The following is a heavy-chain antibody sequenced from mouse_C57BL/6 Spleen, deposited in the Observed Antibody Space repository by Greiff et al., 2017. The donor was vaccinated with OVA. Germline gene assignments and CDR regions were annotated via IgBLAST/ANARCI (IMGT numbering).Heavy chain of an antibody. CDR3: ARDVYYDYDGAWFAY. CDR2: IYPGSGST. D-gene: IGHD2-4*01. Sequence: QVQLQQPGAELVKPGASVKMSCKASGYTFTSYWITWVQQRPGQGLEWIGDIYPGSGSTNYNEKFKSKATLTVDTSSSTAYMQLSSLTSEDSAVYYGARDVYYDYDGAWFAYWGQGTLVTVSA. J-gene: IGHJ3*01. CDR1: GYTFTSYW. V-gene: IGHV1-55*01.